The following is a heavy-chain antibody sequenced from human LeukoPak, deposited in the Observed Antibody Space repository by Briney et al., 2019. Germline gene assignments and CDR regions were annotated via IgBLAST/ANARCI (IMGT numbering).Heavy chain of an antibody. V-gene: IGHV4-39*07. CDR2: VFYTGKT. J-gene: IGHJ4*02. CDR3: ARVFDS. Sequence: SQTLSLTCTVSGGSFSTSDYYWGWSPQSPVKGLEWIRNVFYTGKTNFHPSLRGRATISIDTSKNQFSLKLTYVTAADSAVYYCARVFDSWGQGTLVTVSS. CDR1: GGSFSTSDYY.